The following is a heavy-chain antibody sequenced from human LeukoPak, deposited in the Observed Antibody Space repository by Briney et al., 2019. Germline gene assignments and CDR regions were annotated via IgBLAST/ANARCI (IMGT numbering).Heavy chain of an antibody. V-gene: IGHV3-23*01. CDR2: ISGSGGST. J-gene: IGHJ4*02. D-gene: IGHD3-22*01. Sequence: TGGSLRLSCAASGFTFSSYAMSWVRQAPGKGLEWVSAISGSGGSTYYADSVKGRFTISRDNSKNTLYLQMNSLRAEDTAVYYCAKSDYYDSSGYSDYWGQGTLVTVSS. CDR3: AKSDYYDSSGYSDY. CDR1: GFTFSSYA.